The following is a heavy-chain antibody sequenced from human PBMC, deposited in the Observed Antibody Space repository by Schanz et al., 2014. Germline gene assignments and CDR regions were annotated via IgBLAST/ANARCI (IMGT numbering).Heavy chain of an antibody. D-gene: IGHD3-22*01. V-gene: IGHV1-69*04. Sequence: QVQLVQSGAEVKKPGPSVKVSCKASGYTFISYGISWVRQAPGQGLEWMGRIVPIAGITNYAQRFQGRVTITADKSSGTAYMELSSLRSEDTAVYYCAREVGLYDRGWFDPWGQGTLVTVSS. J-gene: IGHJ5*02. CDR3: AREVGLYDRGWFDP. CDR2: IVPIAGIT. CDR1: GYTFISYG.